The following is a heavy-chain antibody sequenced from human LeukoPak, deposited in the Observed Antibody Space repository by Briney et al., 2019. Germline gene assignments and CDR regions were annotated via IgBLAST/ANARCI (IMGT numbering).Heavy chain of an antibody. V-gene: IGHV4-59*01. CDR1: GGSISSYY. CDR3: ARGLGYCSSTSCYGPGYYYYYMDV. J-gene: IGHJ6*03. D-gene: IGHD2-2*01. Sequence: SETLSLTCTVSGGSISSYYWSWLRQPPGKGLEWIGYIYYSGSTNYNPSLKSRVTISVDTSKNQFSLKLSSVTAADTAVYYCARGLGYCSSTSCYGPGYYYYYMDVWGKGTTVTVSS. CDR2: IYYSGST.